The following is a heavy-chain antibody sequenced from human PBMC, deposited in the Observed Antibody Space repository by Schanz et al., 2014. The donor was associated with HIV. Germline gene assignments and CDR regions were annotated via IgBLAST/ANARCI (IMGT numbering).Heavy chain of an antibody. D-gene: IGHD3-22*01. V-gene: IGHV3-23*01. Sequence: EVQLLESGGGLEQPGGSLRLSCAASGFNFNNYAMTWVRQAPGKGLEWLSYISVNGATREYADSVKGRFTISRDNSKNTLYLQMTTLRIDDTAVYYCAKPEYDSRGNSQSHFDYWGQGTLVTVSS. J-gene: IGHJ4*02. CDR2: ISVNGATR. CDR3: AKPEYDSRGNSQSHFDY. CDR1: GFNFNNYA.